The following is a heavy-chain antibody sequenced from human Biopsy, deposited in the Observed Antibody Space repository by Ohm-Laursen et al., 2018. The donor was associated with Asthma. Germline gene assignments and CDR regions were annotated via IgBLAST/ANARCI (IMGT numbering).Heavy chain of an antibody. V-gene: IGHV3-23*01. CDR3: VRDGTDDAFDI. Sequence: GSLRLSCTASEFPFSSYAMNWVRQAPGKGLEWVSSISGNGDNTHYSDSVQGRFIISRDNSKNTLDLQMNSLREEDTAVYYCVRDGTDDAFDIWGQGTVVSVSS. CDR2: ISGNGDNT. J-gene: IGHJ3*02. D-gene: IGHD1-1*01. CDR1: EFPFSSYA.